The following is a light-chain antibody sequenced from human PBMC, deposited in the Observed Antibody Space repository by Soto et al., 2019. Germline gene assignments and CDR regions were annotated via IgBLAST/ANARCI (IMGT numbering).Light chain of an antibody. V-gene: IGLV2-18*02. J-gene: IGLJ1*01. Sequence: QSAMTQPPSVSGSPGRSVTISCTGTSSDVGSYNRVSWYQQPPGTAPKLMIYEVSNRPSGVPDRFSGSKSGNTASLTISGLQAEDEADYYCSSYTSSSTFYVFGTGTKLTVL. CDR3: SSYTSSSTFYV. CDR1: SSDVGSYNR. CDR2: EVS.